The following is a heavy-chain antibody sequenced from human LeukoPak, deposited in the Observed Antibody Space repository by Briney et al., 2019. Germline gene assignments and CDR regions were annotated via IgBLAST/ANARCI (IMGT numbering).Heavy chain of an antibody. CDR3: ARRDYYDSSGYRLDY. D-gene: IGHD3-22*01. J-gene: IGHJ4*02. V-gene: IGHV3-23*01. CDR2: ITGSGGST. CDR1: GFTFSNYG. Sequence: GGSLRLSCAASGFTFSNYGLSWVRQAPGKGLEWVSGITGSGGSTYYADSVKGRFTISRDNSKNTLYLQMNSLRAEDTAIYYCARRDYYDSSGYRLDYWGQGTLVTVSS.